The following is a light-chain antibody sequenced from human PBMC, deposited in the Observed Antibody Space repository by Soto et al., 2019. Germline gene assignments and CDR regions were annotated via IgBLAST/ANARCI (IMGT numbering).Light chain of an antibody. Sequence: EIQMTQCVSSWSVSLRDRASSTCRASQSISSYLNWYQQKPGKAPKLLIYAASSLQSGVPSRFSGSGSGTDFTPTISSLQPEDLATYYCKQSKSLPLTFGGGTKVDIK. CDR1: QSISSY. CDR3: KQSKSLPLT. CDR2: AAS. J-gene: IGKJ4*01. V-gene: IGKV1-39*01.